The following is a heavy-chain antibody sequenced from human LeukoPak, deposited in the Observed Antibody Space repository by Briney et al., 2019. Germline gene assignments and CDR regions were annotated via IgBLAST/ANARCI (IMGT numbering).Heavy chain of an antibody. J-gene: IGHJ4*02. V-gene: IGHV3-48*03. Sequence: PGGSLRLSCAASGFTFSSYEMNWVRQAPGKGLEWVSYISSSGSTIYYADSVKGRFTISRDNAKNSLYLQMNSLRAKDTAVYYCARDFMITFGGATPFDYWGQGTLVTVSS. D-gene: IGHD3-16*01. CDR2: ISSSGSTI. CDR1: GFTFSSYE. CDR3: ARDFMITFGGATPFDY.